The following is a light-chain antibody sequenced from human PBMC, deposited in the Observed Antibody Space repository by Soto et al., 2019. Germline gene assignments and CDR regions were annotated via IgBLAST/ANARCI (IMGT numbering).Light chain of an antibody. Sequence: EIVITQSPATLSVSRGESVTLSCRASQSISGNLAWYQQKPGQAPRLLMFRTSTRATGFPARFSGSGSGTEFNLTISSLQSEDFAIYYCQQYNNWPRATFGGGTKVDIK. CDR1: QSISGN. CDR3: QQYNNWPRAT. V-gene: IGKV3-15*01. CDR2: RTS. J-gene: IGKJ4*01.